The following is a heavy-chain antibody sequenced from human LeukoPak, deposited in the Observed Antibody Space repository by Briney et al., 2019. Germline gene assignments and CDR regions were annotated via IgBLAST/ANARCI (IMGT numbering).Heavy chain of an antibody. CDR2: ISTSSSSM. CDR1: GFTFSSYS. CDR3: ARDQSSPYVS. V-gene: IGHV3-21*01. Sequence: PGGSLRLSCAASGFTFSSYSMNWVRQAPGKGLEWVSSISTSSSSMYYADSVKGRFTISRDNAKNSLYLQMDSLRAVDTAVYFCARDQSSPYVSWGQGTLVTVSS. J-gene: IGHJ4*02. D-gene: IGHD3-16*01.